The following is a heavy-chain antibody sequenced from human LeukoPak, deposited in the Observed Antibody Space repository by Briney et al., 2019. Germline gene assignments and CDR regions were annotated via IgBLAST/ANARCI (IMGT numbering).Heavy chain of an antibody. D-gene: IGHD3-9*01. V-gene: IGHV1-24*01. J-gene: IGHJ4*02. CDR2: FDPEDGET. Sequence: GASVKVSCKVSGYTLTELSMHWVRQAPGKGLEWMGGFDPEDGETIYAQKLQGRVTMTTDTSTSTAYMELRSLRSDDTAVYYCARDRPVLRYFDWLLSAASFDYWGQGTLVTVSS. CDR3: ARDRPVLRYFDWLLSAASFDY. CDR1: GYTLTELS.